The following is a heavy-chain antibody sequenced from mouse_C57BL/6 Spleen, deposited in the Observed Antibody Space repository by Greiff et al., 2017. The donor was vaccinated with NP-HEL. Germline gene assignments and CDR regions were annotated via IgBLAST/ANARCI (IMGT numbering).Heavy chain of an antibody. J-gene: IGHJ2*01. D-gene: IGHD1-1*01. CDR3: ARRHYGSSHLDY. CDR1: GYSFTGYY. CDR2: INPSTGGT. V-gene: IGHV1-42*01. Sequence: DQLQQSGPELVKPGASVKISCKASGYSFTGYYMNWVKQSPEKSLEWIGEINPSTGGTTYNQKFKAKATLTVDKSSSTAYMQLKSLTSEDSAVYYCARRHYGSSHLDYWGQGTTLTVSS.